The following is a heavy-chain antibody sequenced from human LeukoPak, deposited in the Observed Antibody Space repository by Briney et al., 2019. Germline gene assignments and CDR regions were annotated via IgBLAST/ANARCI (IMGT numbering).Heavy chain of an antibody. Sequence: ASVKVSCKASGYTFTGYYMHWVRQAPGQGLEWMGWINPNSGGTNYAQKFQGRVTMTRDTSISTAYMELSRLRSDDTAVYYCARGYCSGGSCFFDYWGQGTLVTVSS. CDR1: GYTFTGYY. CDR2: INPNSGGT. J-gene: IGHJ4*02. D-gene: IGHD2-15*01. CDR3: ARGYCSGGSCFFDY. V-gene: IGHV1-2*02.